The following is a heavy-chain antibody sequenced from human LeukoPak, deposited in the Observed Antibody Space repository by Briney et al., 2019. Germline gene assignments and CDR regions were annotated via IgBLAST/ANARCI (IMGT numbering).Heavy chain of an antibody. CDR2: ISGSGGST. Sequence: GGSLRLSCAASGFTFSSYGMSWVRQAPGKGLEWVSAISGSGGSTYYADSVKGRFTISRDNSKNTLYLQMNSLRAEDTAVYYCAKFGRGTSYYYYYMDVWGKGTTVTVSS. D-gene: IGHD3-16*01. J-gene: IGHJ6*03. CDR1: GFTFSSYG. V-gene: IGHV3-23*01. CDR3: AKFGRGTSYYYYYMDV.